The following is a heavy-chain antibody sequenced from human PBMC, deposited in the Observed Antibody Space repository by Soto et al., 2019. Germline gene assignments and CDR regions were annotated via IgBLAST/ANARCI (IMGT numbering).Heavy chain of an antibody. Sequence: PSETLSLTCAVYGGSFSGYYWSWIRQPPGKGLEWIGEINHSGSTNYNPSLKSRVTISVDTSKNQFSLKLSSVTAADTAVYYCARGVQVDSDFWSGYYYYYYYGMDVWGQGTTVTVSS. CDR2: INHSGST. J-gene: IGHJ6*02. CDR1: GGSFSGYY. D-gene: IGHD3-3*01. CDR3: ARGVQVDSDFWSGYYYYYYYGMDV. V-gene: IGHV4-34*01.